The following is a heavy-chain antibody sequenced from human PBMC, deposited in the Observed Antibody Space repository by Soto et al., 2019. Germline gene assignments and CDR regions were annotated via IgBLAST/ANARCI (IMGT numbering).Heavy chain of an antibody. CDR3: ARERVVGIAVALNWLDS. J-gene: IGHJ5*01. CDR1: GFTFSSYS. D-gene: IGHD6-19*01. V-gene: IGHV3-48*02. CDR2: ISSSSSTI. Sequence: GGSLRLSCAASGFTFSSYSMNWVRQAPGKGLEWVSYISSSSSTIYYADSVKGRFTISRDNAKNSLYLQMNSLRDEDTAVYYCARERVVGIAVALNWLDSRAQRTPVTVS.